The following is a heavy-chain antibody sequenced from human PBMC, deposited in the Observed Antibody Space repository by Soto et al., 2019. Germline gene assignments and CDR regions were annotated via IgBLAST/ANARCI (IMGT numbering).Heavy chain of an antibody. Sequence: SETLSLTCTVSGGSVSSGSYYWSWIRQPPGKGLEWIGYIYYSGSTNYNPSLKSRVTISVDTSKNQFSLKLSSVTAADTAVYYCARVPYYYDSSGYFWINWFDPWGQGTLVTVSS. CDR2: IYYSGST. CDR1: GGSVSSGSYY. CDR3: ARVPYYYDSSGYFWINWFDP. V-gene: IGHV4-61*01. D-gene: IGHD3-22*01. J-gene: IGHJ5*02.